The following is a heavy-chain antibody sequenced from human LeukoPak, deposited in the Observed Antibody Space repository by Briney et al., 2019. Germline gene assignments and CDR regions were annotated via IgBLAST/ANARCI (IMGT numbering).Heavy chain of an antibody. CDR2: INAGNGNT. V-gene: IGHV1-3*01. CDR3: ARPFLDGSSTSCYPYYYYYGMDF. J-gene: IGHJ6*02. Sequence: ASVKVSCKASGYTFTSYAMHWVRHAPGQRLGWMGWINAGNGNTKYSQKFQGRVTITRDTSASTAYMELSSLRSEDTAVYCCARPFLDGSSTSCYPYYYYYGMDFWGQGTTVTVSS. D-gene: IGHD2-2*01. CDR1: GYTFTSYA.